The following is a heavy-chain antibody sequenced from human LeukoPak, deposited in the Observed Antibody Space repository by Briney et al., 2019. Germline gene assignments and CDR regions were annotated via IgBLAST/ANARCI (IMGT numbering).Heavy chain of an antibody. CDR1: GGSISSGGYY. J-gene: IGHJ4*02. CDR3: ARVGNRGPFNYFDY. V-gene: IGHV4-30-4*08. CDR2: IYYSGST. D-gene: IGHD4-4*01. Sequence: SQTLSLTCTVSGGSISSGGYYWSWIRQHPGKGLEWIGYIYYSGSTYYNPSLKSRVTISVDTSKNQFSLKLSSVTAADTAVYYCARVGNRGPFNYFDYWGQGTLVTVSS.